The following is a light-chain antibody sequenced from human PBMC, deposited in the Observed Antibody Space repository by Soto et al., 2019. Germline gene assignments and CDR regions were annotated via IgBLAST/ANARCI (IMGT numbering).Light chain of an antibody. J-gene: IGLJ3*02. CDR1: SSDVGAFNY. CDR2: EGS. Sequence: QSVLTQPASVSGSPGQSITISCTGASSDVGAFNYVSWYQQHPGKAPRLIIYEGSKRPSGISHRFSGSKSDNTASLTISGLRAEDEAHYHCCSYAGSRTFVFGGGTKLTVL. V-gene: IGLV2-23*01. CDR3: CSYAGSRTFV.